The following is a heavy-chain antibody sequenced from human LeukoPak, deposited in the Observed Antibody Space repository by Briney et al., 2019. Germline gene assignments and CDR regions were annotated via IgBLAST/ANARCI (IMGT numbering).Heavy chain of an antibody. V-gene: IGHV3-23*01. Sequence: GGSLRLSCAASGFTFSSYAMSWVRQAPGKGLEWVSAISGSGGSTYYADSVKGRFTISRDNPKNTLYLQMNSLRAEDTAVYYCAKALLVATISNFDYWGQGTLVTVSS. CDR1: GFTFSSYA. D-gene: IGHD5-12*01. J-gene: IGHJ4*02. CDR2: ISGSGGST. CDR3: AKALLVATISNFDY.